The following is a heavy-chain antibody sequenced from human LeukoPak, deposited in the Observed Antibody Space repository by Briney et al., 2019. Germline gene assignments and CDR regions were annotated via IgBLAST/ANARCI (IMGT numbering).Heavy chain of an antibody. CDR2: INPNSGGT. CDR1: GYTFTGYY. V-gene: IGHV1-2*02. J-gene: IGHJ4*02. CDR3: AREPIAVAAIDY. Sequence: GASVKVSCKASGYTFTGYYMHWVRQAPGQGLEWMGWINPNSGGTNYAQKFQGRVTMTRDRSISTAYMELSRLRSDDTAVYYCAREPIAVAAIDYWGQGTLVTVSS. D-gene: IGHD6-19*01.